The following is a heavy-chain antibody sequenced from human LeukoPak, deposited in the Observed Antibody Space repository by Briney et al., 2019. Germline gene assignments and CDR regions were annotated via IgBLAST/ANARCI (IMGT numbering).Heavy chain of an antibody. D-gene: IGHD1-1*01. Sequence: VKVSCKASGYTFPANYMHWVRQAPGQGLEWMGWINPNSGGSNCAQKFQGRVTMTRETSISTAYMELSRLSSDDTAVYYCARVQVSDDNWGFFDYWGQGTLVTVSS. CDR1: GYTFPANY. CDR3: ARVQVSDDNWGFFDY. J-gene: IGHJ4*02. V-gene: IGHV1-2*02. CDR2: INPNSGGS.